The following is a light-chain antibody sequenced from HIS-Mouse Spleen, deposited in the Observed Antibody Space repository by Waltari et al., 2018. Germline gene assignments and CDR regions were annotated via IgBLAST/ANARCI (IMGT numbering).Light chain of an antibody. V-gene: IGLV2-8*01. CDR2: EVS. CDR3: SSYAGSNIVV. CDR1: SSDVGGYHY. Sequence: QSALTQPPSASASPGQPVTIPCTSTSSDVGGYHYVSWYHQHPRKPPKLMIYEVSKRPSGVPDRFSGSKSGNTASLTVSGLQAEDEADYYCSSYAGSNIVVFGGGTKLTVL. J-gene: IGLJ2*01.